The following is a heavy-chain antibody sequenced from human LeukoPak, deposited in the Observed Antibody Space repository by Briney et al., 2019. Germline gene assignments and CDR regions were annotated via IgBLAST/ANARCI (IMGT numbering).Heavy chain of an antibody. D-gene: IGHD3-22*01. CDR1: GFTFRNYG. CDR2: ILYDGSIK. J-gene: IGHJ4*02. Sequence: GGSLRLSCVASGFTFRNYGMHWVRQAPGKRLEWVAFILYDGSIKYHADSVRGRFNISRDNSKNTLHLQMSSLISEDTAMYYCARQYYYDDTSGNFDFWGQGTLVTVSS. CDR3: ARQYYYDDTSGNFDF. V-gene: IGHV3-30*03.